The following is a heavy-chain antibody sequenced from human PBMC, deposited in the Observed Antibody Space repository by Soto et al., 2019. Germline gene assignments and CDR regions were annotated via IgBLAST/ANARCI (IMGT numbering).Heavy chain of an antibody. Sequence: PGGSLRLSCAASGFTFSSYWMSWVRQAPGKGLEWVANIKQDGSEKYYVDSVKGRFTISRDNAKNSLNLQMNGLRAEDTAVYYCARVTDYYESSGYFDYWGQGTLVTVSS. V-gene: IGHV3-7*01. CDR1: GFTFSSYW. J-gene: IGHJ4*02. CDR2: IKQDGSEK. D-gene: IGHD3-22*01. CDR3: ARVTDYYESSGYFDY.